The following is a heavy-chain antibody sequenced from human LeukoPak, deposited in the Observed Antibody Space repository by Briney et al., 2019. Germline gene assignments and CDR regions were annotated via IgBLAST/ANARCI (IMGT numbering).Heavy chain of an antibody. CDR2: VSGSGVTT. Sequence: GGSLRLSCAASGFTFSSYSMSWVRQSPGKRLEWVSAVSGSGVTTDYTEFVKGRFTISRDNSKNTLYLHMNSLRAEDTAVYYCARDRGIGGSSTSYDYWGQGTLVTVSS. V-gene: IGHV3-23*01. D-gene: IGHD2-2*01. CDR3: ARDRGIGGSSTSYDY. J-gene: IGHJ4*02. CDR1: GFTFSSYS.